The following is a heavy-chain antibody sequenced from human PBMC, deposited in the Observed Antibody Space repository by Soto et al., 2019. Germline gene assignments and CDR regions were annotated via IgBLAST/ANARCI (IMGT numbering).Heavy chain of an antibody. Sequence: ASVKVSCKASGYTFTSYAMHWVRQAPGQRLEWMGWINAGNGNTKYSQKFQGRVTITRDTSASTAYMELSSLRSEDTAVYYCARWSGDSYYFDYWGQGTLVTVSS. CDR2: INAGNGNT. D-gene: IGHD2-21*02. J-gene: IGHJ4*02. CDR3: ARWSGDSYYFDY. CDR1: GYTFTSYA. V-gene: IGHV1-3*01.